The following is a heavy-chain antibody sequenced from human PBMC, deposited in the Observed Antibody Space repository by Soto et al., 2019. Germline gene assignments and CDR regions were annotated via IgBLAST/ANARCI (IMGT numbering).Heavy chain of an antibody. CDR3: ARYSYYYDSSGYRPLDY. J-gene: IGHJ4*02. V-gene: IGHV4-30-4*08. CDR2: IYYSGST. CDR1: GGSISSRGYY. Sequence: SETLSLTCTVSGGSISSRGYYWGWIRQPPGKGLEWIGYIYYSGSTYYNPSLKSRVTISVDTSKNQFSLKLSSVTAADTAVYYCARYSYYYDSSGYRPLDYWGQGALVTVSS. D-gene: IGHD3-22*01.